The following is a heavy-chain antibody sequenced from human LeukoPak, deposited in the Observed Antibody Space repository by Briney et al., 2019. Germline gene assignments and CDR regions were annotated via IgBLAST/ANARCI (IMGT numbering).Heavy chain of an antibody. Sequence: SETLSLTCTVSGGSISSYYWSRIRQPPGKGLEWIGYIYTSGSTNYNPSLKSRVTISVDTSKNQFSLKLSSVTAADTAVYYCARHDYYGSGSFDYWGQGTLVTVSS. CDR2: IYTSGST. CDR3: ARHDYYGSGSFDY. V-gene: IGHV4-4*09. CDR1: GGSISSYY. D-gene: IGHD3-10*01. J-gene: IGHJ4*02.